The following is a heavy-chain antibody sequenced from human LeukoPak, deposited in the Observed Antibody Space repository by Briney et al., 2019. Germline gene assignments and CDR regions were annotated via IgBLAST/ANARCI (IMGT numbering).Heavy chain of an antibody. V-gene: IGHV4-38-2*02. Sequence: SETLSLTCTVSGYSISSGYYWGWIRQPPGKGLEWIGSIYHSGSTYYNPSLKSRVTISVDTSKNQFSLKLSSVTAADTAVYYCARMFYDSSGYNLDYWGQGTLVTVSS. J-gene: IGHJ4*02. CDR1: GYSISSGYY. D-gene: IGHD3-22*01. CDR2: IYHSGST. CDR3: ARMFYDSSGYNLDY.